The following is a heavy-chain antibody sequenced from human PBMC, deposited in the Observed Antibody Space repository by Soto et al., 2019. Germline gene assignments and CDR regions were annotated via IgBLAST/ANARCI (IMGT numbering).Heavy chain of an antibody. J-gene: IGHJ2*01. CDR3: ARAYSGSQFPWYFDI. CDR2: ISDDGRT. Sequence: EVHLVESGGGLIQPGGSLRLSCAVSGFTVSSNYMSWVRQAPGKGLEWVSVISDDGRTSYADSVKGRFTISRDNSKNTLYLQMNSLRAEDMAVYYCARAYSGSQFPWYFDIWGRGTLVTVSS. CDR1: GFTVSSNY. V-gene: IGHV3-53*01. D-gene: IGHD1-26*01.